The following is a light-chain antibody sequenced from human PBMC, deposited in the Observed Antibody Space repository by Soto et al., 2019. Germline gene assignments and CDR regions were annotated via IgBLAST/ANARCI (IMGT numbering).Light chain of an antibody. CDR3: QQYYTAIA. CDR1: HSRLHSSNNENS. V-gene: IGKV4-1*01. Sequence: DGGMAQSPGSLDVSLGEKAPINCKSSHSRLHSSNNENSLAWYQQPAGQRPKXLIYRASTRESGVPDRISGSASGTDSTLTISSLKAEDVAVYYCQQYYTAIAFGQGTRLEIK. CDR2: RAS. J-gene: IGKJ5*01.